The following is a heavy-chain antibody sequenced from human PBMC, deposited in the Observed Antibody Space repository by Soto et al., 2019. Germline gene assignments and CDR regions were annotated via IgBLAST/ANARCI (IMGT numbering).Heavy chain of an antibody. CDR1: GFTFGYYY. J-gene: IGHJ5*02. V-gene: IGHV3-11*06. CDR3: ARDRYRQNWFDP. Sequence: PGGSLRLSCAASGFTFGYYYMSWIRQAPGKGLEWVSYISSSSSYTNYADSVKGRFTISRDNAKNSLYLQMNSLRAEDTAVYYCARDRYRQNWFDPWGQGTLVTVSS. CDR2: ISSSSSYT. D-gene: IGHD5-18*01.